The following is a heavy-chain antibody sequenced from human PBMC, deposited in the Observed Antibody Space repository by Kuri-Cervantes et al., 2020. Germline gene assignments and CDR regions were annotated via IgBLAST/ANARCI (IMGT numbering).Heavy chain of an antibody. CDR3: AKEPKRRFYDYVWGSYRYIPVFDY. CDR2: ISSSGSTI. J-gene: IGHJ4*02. D-gene: IGHD3-16*02. Sequence: GESLKISCAASGFTFSSYEMNWVRQAPGKGLEWVSYISSSGSTIYYADSVKGRFTISRDNAKNSLYLQMNSLRAEDTAVYYCAKEPKRRFYDYVWGSYRYIPVFDYWGQGTLVTVSS. V-gene: IGHV3-48*03. CDR1: GFTFSSYE.